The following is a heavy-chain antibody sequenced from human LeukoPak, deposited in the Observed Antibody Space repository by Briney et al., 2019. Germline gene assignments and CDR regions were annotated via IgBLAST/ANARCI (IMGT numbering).Heavy chain of an antibody. D-gene: IGHD2-2*02. V-gene: IGHV3-7*01. CDR2: IKEDETAK. Sequence: PGGSLRLSCAASGFIFSSYWMAWVRQAPGKGLEWVANIKEDETAKYYVDSVRGRFTSSRDNAKNSLYLQMNSLRAEDTAVYYCAREYCSSTSCYRDFDYWGQGTLVTVSS. CDR1: GFIFSSYW. J-gene: IGHJ4*02. CDR3: AREYCSSTSCYRDFDY.